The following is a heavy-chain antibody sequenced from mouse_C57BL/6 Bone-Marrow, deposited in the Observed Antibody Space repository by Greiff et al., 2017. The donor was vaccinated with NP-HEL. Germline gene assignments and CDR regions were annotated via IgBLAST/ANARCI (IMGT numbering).Heavy chain of an antibody. CDR2: IFPGSGST. CDR1: GYTFTDYY. Sequence: VQLQQSGPELVKPGASVKISCKASGYTFTDYYINWVKQRPGQGLEWIGWIFPGSGSTSYNEKFKGKATLTVDKSSSTAYMLLSSRTSEDSADYFCARESYGGTPWYFDVWGTGTTVTVSS. CDR3: ARESYGGTPWYFDV. J-gene: IGHJ1*03. D-gene: IGHD2-12*01. V-gene: IGHV1-75*01.